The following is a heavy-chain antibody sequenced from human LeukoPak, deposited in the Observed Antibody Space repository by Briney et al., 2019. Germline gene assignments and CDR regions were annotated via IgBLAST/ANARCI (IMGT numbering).Heavy chain of an antibody. Sequence: ASVKVSCKASGYTFTAYYMHRVRQAPGQGREWMGWIKPNSGGTNSAQKFQGRVTMTRDTSISTAYMELSRLTSDDTAVYYCATGDPVDTAMITGVDYWGQGTLVTVSS. D-gene: IGHD5-18*01. CDR3: ATGDPVDTAMITGVDY. V-gene: IGHV1-2*02. CDR1: GYTFTAYY. J-gene: IGHJ4*02. CDR2: IKPNSGGT.